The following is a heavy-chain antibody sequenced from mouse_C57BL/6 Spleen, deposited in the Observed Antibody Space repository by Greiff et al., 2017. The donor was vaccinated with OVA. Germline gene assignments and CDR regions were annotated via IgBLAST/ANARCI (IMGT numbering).Heavy chain of an antibody. Sequence: EVQLQQSGPELVKPGASVKISCKASGYTFTDYYMNWVKQSHGKSLEWIGDINPNNGGTSYNQKFKGKATLTVDKSSSTAYMQLSSLTTEDSAIYYCARSYSNYLDYWGQGTTLTVSS. V-gene: IGHV1-26*01. CDR3: ARSYSNYLDY. J-gene: IGHJ2*01. CDR2: INPNNGGT. CDR1: GYTFTDYY. D-gene: IGHD2-5*01.